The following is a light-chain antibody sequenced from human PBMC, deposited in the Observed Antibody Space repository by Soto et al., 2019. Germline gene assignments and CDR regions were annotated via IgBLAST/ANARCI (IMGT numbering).Light chain of an antibody. Sequence: EITQSADSLAASRGDRANLSCRASQPVNNNLAWYQQKPGQAPRLLIYGASSRATGIPDRFSGSGSGTDFTLTISRLEAEDFAGYSCQQYGILPTTFGQRTRLAIK. CDR2: GAS. CDR1: QPVNNN. CDR3: QQYGILPTT. V-gene: IGKV3D-15*01. J-gene: IGKJ5*01.